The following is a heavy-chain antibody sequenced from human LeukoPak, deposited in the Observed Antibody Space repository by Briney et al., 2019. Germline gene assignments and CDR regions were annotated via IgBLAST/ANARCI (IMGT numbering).Heavy chain of an antibody. CDR1: GFTFSSYS. D-gene: IGHD6-13*01. CDR3: ARDSIAAAGGDAFDI. Sequence: GGSLRLSCAASGFTFSSYSMNWVRQAPGKGLDWVSSISSSSSYIYYADSVKGRFTISRDNAKNSLYLQMNSLRAEDTAVYYCARDSIAAAGGDAFDIWGQGTMVTVSS. CDR2: ISSSSSYI. V-gene: IGHV3-21*01. J-gene: IGHJ3*02.